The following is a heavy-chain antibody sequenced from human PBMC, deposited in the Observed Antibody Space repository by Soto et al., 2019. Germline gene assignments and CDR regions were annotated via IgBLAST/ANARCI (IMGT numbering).Heavy chain of an antibody. CDR2: IWYDGSNK. CDR1: GFTFSSYG. D-gene: IGHD4-17*01. CDR3: ARDGNGDYDYYYYYLYV. J-gene: IGHJ6*03. Sequence: QVQLVESGGGVVQPGRSLRLSCAASGFTFSSYGMHWVRQAPGKGLEWVAVIWYDGSNKYYADSVKGRFTISRDNSKNTLYLQMNSLRAEDTAVYYCARDGNGDYDYYYYYLYVWGNGTTVTVSS. V-gene: IGHV3-33*01.